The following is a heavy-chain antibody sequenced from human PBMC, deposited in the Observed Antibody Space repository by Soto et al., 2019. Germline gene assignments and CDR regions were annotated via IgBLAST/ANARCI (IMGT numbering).Heavy chain of an antibody. CDR2: MHYSGNT. Sequence: QLQLQESGPGLVKPSETLSLTCTVSGESIRSDHYYWAWIRQPPGKGLEWIGNMHYSGNTYQNPSLKSRVTIFVDTSKNQVSLKLSSVTAADTSIYYCARQGGNKFDYWGQGTLVTVSS. V-gene: IGHV4-39*01. CDR3: ARQGGNKFDY. CDR1: GESIRSDHYY. J-gene: IGHJ4*02. D-gene: IGHD3-16*01.